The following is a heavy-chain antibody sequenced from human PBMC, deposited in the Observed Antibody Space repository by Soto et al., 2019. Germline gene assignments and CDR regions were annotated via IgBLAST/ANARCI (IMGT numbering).Heavy chain of an antibody. J-gene: IGHJ6*02. Sequence: QVHLVESGGGLVKPGGSLRLSCIGSGFALSDNWMTWIRQAPGKGLEWVAHISASGDYSIHADSLKGRFTISRDNARNSLWLQMDSLTAEYTAVYFCARSTGWKEVGVYKYGLDVWGQGTTVIVSS. V-gene: IGHV3-11*05. D-gene: IGHD2-8*01. CDR2: ISASGDYS. CDR3: ARSTGWKEVGVYKYGLDV. CDR1: GFALSDNW.